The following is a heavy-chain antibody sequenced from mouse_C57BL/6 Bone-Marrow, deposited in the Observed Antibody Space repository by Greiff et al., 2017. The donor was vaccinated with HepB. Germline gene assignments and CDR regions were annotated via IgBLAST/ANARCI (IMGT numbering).Heavy chain of an antibody. CDR3: ATITTVVATDYYAMDY. CDR1: GFTFTDYY. V-gene: IGHV7-3*01. Sequence: EVKLMESGGGLVQPGGSLSLSCAASGFTFTDYYMSWVRQPPGKALEWLGFIRNKANGYTTEYSASVKGRFTISRDNSQSILYLQMNALRAEDSATYYCATITTVVATDYYAMDYWGQGTSVTVSS. CDR2: IRNKANGYTT. D-gene: IGHD1-1*01. J-gene: IGHJ4*01.